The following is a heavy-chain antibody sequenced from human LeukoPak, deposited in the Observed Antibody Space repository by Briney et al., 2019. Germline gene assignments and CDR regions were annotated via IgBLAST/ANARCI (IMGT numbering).Heavy chain of an antibody. Sequence: KPSETLSLTCAVSGDSITSGHYWGWIRQPPGKGLEWIGSIYYSGSTYYNPSLKSRVTISVDTSKNQFSLKLSSVTAADTAVYYCARHDTIFGVVIDYWGQGTLVTVSS. CDR1: GDSITSGHY. CDR2: IYYSGST. V-gene: IGHV4-38-2*01. J-gene: IGHJ4*02. D-gene: IGHD3-3*01. CDR3: ARHDTIFGVVIDY.